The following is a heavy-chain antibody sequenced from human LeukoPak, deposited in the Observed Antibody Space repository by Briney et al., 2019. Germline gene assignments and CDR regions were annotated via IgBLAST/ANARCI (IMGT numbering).Heavy chain of an antibody. CDR1: GGSISSYY. J-gene: IGHJ4*02. V-gene: IGHV4-59*01. CDR3: AQRGGDR. D-gene: IGHD3-16*02. CDR2: IYYSGST. Sequence: SETLSLTCTVSGGSISSYYWSWIRQPPGKGLEWIGYIYYSGSTNYNPSLKSRVTISVDTSKNQFSLKLSSVTAVDTAVYYCAQRGGDRWGQGTLVTVSS.